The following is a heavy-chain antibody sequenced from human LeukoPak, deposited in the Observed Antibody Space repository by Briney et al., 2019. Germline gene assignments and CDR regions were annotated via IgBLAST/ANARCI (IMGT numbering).Heavy chain of an antibody. CDR1: GGSISSSSYY. CDR3: ARLVLGSGWYFDY. J-gene: IGHJ4*02. D-gene: IGHD6-19*01. V-gene: IGHV4-39*01. Sequence: SETLSLTCTVSGGSISSSSYYWGWIRQPPGKGLEWIRSIYYSGSTYYNPSLKSRVTISVDTSKNQFSLKLSSVTAADTAVYYCARLVLGSGWYFDYWGQGTLVTVSS. CDR2: IYYSGST.